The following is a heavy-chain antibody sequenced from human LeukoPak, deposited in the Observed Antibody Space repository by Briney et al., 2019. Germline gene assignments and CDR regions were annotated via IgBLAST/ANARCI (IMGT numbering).Heavy chain of an antibody. Sequence: GSVKVSCKASGYTFSSYEIIWVREATGQGLEWMGWMHPSSGATGFAQKFQGRVTMTRNTSIRTVYMELSSLRSEDTAVYYCARGIQMDVWGQGTTVTVSS. CDR3: ARGIQMDV. CDR2: MHPSSGAT. J-gene: IGHJ6*02. V-gene: IGHV1-8*01. CDR1: GYTFSSYE.